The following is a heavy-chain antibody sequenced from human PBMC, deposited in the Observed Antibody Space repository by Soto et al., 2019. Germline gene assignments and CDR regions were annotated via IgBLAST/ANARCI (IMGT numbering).Heavy chain of an antibody. CDR3: AKAARSWYVNWFDP. CDR2: ISSSGSGI. Sequence: GESLSLSCSASGFTFSDYYMTWIRQAPGKGLEWVAYISSSGSGIYYPDSVKGRLTISRENSKNTLYLQMNSLRAEDTAVYSCAKAARSWYVNWFDPWGQGTLVTFSS. CDR1: GFTFSDYY. J-gene: IGHJ5*02. D-gene: IGHD6-13*01. V-gene: IGHV3-11*01.